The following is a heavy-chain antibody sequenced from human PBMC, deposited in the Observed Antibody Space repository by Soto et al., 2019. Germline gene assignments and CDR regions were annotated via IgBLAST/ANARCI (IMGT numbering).Heavy chain of an antibody. Sequence: ASVKVACKASGYTITSYYMHWVRQDTRQGLECMGIINPSGGSTSYAQRLQGRVTMTTDTSTRTAYMDIRGLRSDDTAIYYCAGGGYYDSSGARNYHYYGMDVWGQGTTVTVSS. CDR2: INPSGGST. J-gene: IGHJ6*02. CDR3: AGGGYYDSSGARNYHYYGMDV. CDR1: GYTITSYY. V-gene: IGHV1-46*01. D-gene: IGHD3-22*01.